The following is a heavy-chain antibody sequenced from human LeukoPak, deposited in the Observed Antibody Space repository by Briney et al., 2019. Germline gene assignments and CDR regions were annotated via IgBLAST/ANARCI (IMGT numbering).Heavy chain of an antibody. Sequence: GGSLRLSCAASGFTCSSYSMNWVRQAPGKGLEWVSYISSSSSTIYYADSVKGRFTISRDNAKNSLYLQMNSLRDEDTAVYYCAGERLSSGSYDYWGQGTLVTVSS. CDR2: ISSSSSTI. J-gene: IGHJ4*02. D-gene: IGHD1-26*01. CDR3: AGERLSSGSYDY. V-gene: IGHV3-48*02. CDR1: GFTCSSYS.